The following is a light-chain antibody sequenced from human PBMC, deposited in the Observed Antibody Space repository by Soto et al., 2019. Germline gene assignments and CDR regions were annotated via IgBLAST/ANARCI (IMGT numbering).Light chain of an antibody. CDR2: GAS. V-gene: IGKV3-20*01. Sequence: ELELQQSPGTLSLSPGARAALSCRASQSVSSSYLAWYQQKPGQATRLLIYGASSRATGIPDRFSGRGSGTDVTLTISRLEPEEVAVFYGKKYGSSPVTVGHGRRLVIK. CDR1: QSVSSSY. J-gene: IGKJ5*01. CDR3: KKYGSSPVT.